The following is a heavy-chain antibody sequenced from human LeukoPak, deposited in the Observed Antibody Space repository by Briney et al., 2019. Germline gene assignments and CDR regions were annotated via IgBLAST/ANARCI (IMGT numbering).Heavy chain of an antibody. Sequence: ISSSSSTIYYADSVKGRFTISRDNAKNSLYLQMNSLRAEDTAVYYCARQITLVEQLVQGGVWGKGTTVTVSS. D-gene: IGHD6-6*01. J-gene: IGHJ6*04. V-gene: IGHV3-48*01. CDR3: ARQITLVEQLVQGGV. CDR2: ISSSSSTI.